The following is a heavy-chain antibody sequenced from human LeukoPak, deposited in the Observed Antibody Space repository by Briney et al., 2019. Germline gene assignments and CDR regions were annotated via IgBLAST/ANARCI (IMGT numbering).Heavy chain of an antibody. V-gene: IGHV4-59*01. CDR3: ARELDYYGSGSYSYYYGMDA. D-gene: IGHD3-10*01. J-gene: IGHJ6*04. CDR1: GGSISSYY. CDR2: IYYSGST. Sequence: PSETLSLTCTVSGGSISSYYWSWIRQPPGKGLEWIGYIYYSGSTNYNPSLKSRVTISVDTSKNQFSLKLSSVTATDTAVYYCARELDYYGSGSYSYYYGMDAWGKGTTVTVSS.